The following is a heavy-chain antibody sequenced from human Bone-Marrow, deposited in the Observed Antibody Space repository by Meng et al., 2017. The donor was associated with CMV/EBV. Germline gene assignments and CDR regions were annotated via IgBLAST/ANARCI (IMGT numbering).Heavy chain of an antibody. D-gene: IGHD2-15*01. CDR3: TTDRREAAPRHRRFNIDY. CDR2: IKSKTDGGTT. V-gene: IGHV3-15*01. CDR1: GFTFSNAW. J-gene: IGHJ4*02. Sequence: GESLKISCAASGFTFSNAWMSWVRQAPGKGLEWVGRIKSKTDGGTTDYAATVKGRFTISRDDSKNTLYLQMNSLKTEDTAVYYCTTDRREAAPRHRRFNIDYWGQGTLVTVSS.